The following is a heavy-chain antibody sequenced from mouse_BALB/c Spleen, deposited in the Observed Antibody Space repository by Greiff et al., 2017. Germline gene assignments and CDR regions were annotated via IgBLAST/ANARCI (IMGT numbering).Heavy chain of an antibody. V-gene: IGHV14-1*02. CDR2: IDPENGNT. Sequence: EVQLQESGAELVRPGALVKLSCKASGFNIKDYYMHWVKQRPEQGLEWIGWIDPENGNTIYDPKFQGKASITADTSSNTAYLQLSSLTSEDTAVYYCAREGDYHRLFDVWGAGTTVTVSS. CDR1: GFNIKDYY. D-gene: IGHD2-14*01. J-gene: IGHJ1*01. CDR3: AREGDYHRLFDV.